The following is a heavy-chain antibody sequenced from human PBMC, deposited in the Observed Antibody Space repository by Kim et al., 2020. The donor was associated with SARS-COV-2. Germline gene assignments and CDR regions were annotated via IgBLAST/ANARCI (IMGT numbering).Heavy chain of an antibody. J-gene: IGHJ6*02. V-gene: IGHV3-23*01. D-gene: IGHD5-18*01. CDR2: FGGSAGST. CDR1: GFTFSSYA. Sequence: GGSLRLSCAASGFTFSSYAMSWVRQAPGKGLQWVSTFGGSAGSTYYADSVKGRFNISRDNSKNTLYLQMNSLRAEDTAVYYCAKGVPPMQIRGYNYGPPKEYYYYYYTMDVWGQGTTVTVSS. CDR3: AKGVPPMQIRGYNYGPPKEYYYYYYTMDV.